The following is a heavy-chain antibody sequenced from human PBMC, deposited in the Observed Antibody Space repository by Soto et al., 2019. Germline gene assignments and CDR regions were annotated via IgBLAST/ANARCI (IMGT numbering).Heavy chain of an antibody. CDR2: IIPIFGTA. CDR1: GGTFSSYA. Sequence: ASVKVSCKASGGTFSSYAISWVRQAPGQGLEWMGGIIPIFGTANYAQKFQGRVTITADESTSTAYMELSSLRSEDTAVYYCARATMLGYCSGGSCPFDYWGQGTLVTVSS. V-gene: IGHV1-69*13. CDR3: ARATMLGYCSGGSCPFDY. D-gene: IGHD2-15*01. J-gene: IGHJ4*02.